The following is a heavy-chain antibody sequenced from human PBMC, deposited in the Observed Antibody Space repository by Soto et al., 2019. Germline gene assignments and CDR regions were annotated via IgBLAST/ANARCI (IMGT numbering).Heavy chain of an antibody. J-gene: IGHJ4*02. V-gene: IGHV1-46*03. D-gene: IGHD4-17*01. CDR3: ARDLYGDYERNPFDY. Sequence: GASMKGSFKASGYTFTSYYIHWVRQAPGQGLEWMGIINPSGGSTSYAQKFQGRVTMTRDTSTSTVYMELSSLRSEDTAVYYCARDLYGDYERNPFDYWGQGTLVTVSS. CDR2: INPSGGST. CDR1: GYTFTSYY.